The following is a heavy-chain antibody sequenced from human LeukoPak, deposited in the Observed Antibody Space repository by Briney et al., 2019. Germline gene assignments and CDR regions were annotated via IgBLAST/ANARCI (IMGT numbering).Heavy chain of an antibody. J-gene: IGHJ4*02. V-gene: IGHV3-30*03. CDR3: ARGAHKRDDYGGFFDY. CDR1: GFTFSSYG. D-gene: IGHD4-23*01. Sequence: GGSLRLSCAASGFTFSSYGMHWVRQAPGKGLEWVAVISSDGSKKDYADSVKGRFSISRDSSKNTLYLQMNSLRVEDTAVYYCARGAHKRDDYGGFFDYWGQGTLVTVTS. CDR2: ISSDGSKK.